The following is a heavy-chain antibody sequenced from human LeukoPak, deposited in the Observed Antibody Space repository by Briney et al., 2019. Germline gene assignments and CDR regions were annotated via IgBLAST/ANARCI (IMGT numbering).Heavy chain of an antibody. CDR3: ARDRSYSGSFDY. J-gene: IGHJ4*02. Sequence: GGSLRLSCAASGFTFSSYSMNWVRLAPGKGLEWVSLITSSGGTIYYADSVKGRFTISRDNAKNSLYLQMNSLRAEDTAFYYCARDRSYSGSFDYWGQGTLVTVSS. CDR1: GFTFSSYS. D-gene: IGHD6-13*01. CDR2: ITSSGGTI. V-gene: IGHV3-48*04.